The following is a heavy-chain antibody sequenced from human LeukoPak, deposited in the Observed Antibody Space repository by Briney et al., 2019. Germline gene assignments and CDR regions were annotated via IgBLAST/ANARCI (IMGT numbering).Heavy chain of an antibody. J-gene: IGHJ4*02. CDR2: ISSRSDYI. CDR3: ARVDDYVWGSYRIFDY. V-gene: IGHV3-21*06. D-gene: IGHD3-16*02. CDR1: GFTFSSYS. Sequence: GGSLRLSCAASGFTFSSYSLNWVRQAPGKGLEWVSCISSRSDYIFYADSMKGRFTISRDNAKNSLYLQMNSLRAEDTAVYYCARVDDYVWGSYRIFDYWGQGTLVTVSS.